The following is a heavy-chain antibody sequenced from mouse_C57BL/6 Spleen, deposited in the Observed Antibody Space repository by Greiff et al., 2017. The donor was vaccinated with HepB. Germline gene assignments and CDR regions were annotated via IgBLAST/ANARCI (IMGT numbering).Heavy chain of an antibody. CDR2: INPGSGGN. CDR1: GYAFTNYL. CDR3: AKGTYYAMDY. J-gene: IGHJ4*01. D-gene: IGHD2-14*01. Sequence: VKLQQSGAELVRPGTSVKVSCKASGYAFTNYLIEWVKQRPGQGLEWIGVINPGSGGNNYNEKFKGKATLTADKSSSTAYMQLSSLTSEDSAVYFCAKGTYYAMDYWGQGTSVTVSS. V-gene: IGHV1-54*01.